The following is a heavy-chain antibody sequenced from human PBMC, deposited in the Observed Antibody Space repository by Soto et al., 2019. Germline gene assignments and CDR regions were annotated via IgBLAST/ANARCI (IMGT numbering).Heavy chain of an antibody. CDR3: AKVGVPNLGELLEY. J-gene: IGHJ4*02. Sequence: EVQLLESGGGLVQPGGSLRLSCAASGLTFSSYAMSWVRQAPGKGLEWVSAISGSGGSTYYADLVKGRFTISRDNSKNTLYLQMNSLRAEDTAVYYCAKVGVPNLGELLEYWGQVPLVTVSP. CDR2: ISGSGGST. V-gene: IGHV3-23*01. CDR1: GLTFSSYA. D-gene: IGHD3-16*01.